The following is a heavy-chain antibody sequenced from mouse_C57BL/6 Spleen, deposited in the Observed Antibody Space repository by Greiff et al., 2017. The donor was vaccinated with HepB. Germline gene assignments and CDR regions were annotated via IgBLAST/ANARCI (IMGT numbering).Heavy chain of an antibody. D-gene: IGHD2-1*01. CDR3: ARDYGNYPLGDY. CDR2: IYPGDGDT. Sequence: VKLQESGAELVKPGASVKISCKASGYAFSSYWMNWVKQRPGKGLEWIGQIYPGDGDTNYNGKFKGKATLTADKSSSTAYMQLSSLTSEDSAVYFCARDYGNYPLGDYWGQGTTLTVSS. V-gene: IGHV1-80*01. CDR1: GYAFSSYW. J-gene: IGHJ2*01.